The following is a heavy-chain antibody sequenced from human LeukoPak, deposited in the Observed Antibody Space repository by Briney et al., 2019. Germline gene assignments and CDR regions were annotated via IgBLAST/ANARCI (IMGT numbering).Heavy chain of an antibody. CDR3: VRGGGFNSGFEY. J-gene: IGHJ4*02. V-gene: IGHV1-69*04. D-gene: IGHD3-10*01. CDR2: IIPILGIA. Sequence: ASVKVSCKASGGTFSSYAISWVRQAPGQGLEWMGRIIPILGIANYAQNLQGRVTLTTDTSTSTAYMELRSLRSDDTAVYYCVRGGGFNSGFEYWGQGTLVIASS. CDR1: GGTFSSYA.